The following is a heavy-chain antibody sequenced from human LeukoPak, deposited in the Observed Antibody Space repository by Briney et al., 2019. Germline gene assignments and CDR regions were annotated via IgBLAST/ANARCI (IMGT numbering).Heavy chain of an antibody. CDR3: ARERRGDYKFDH. CDR1: GFTFSDYY. Sequence: KPGGSLRLSCAASGFTFSDYYMSWIRQAPGKGLEWVSYISSSATTIYYADSVKGRFTISRDNAKNSLYLQMNSLRAEDTAVYYCARERRGDYKFDHWGQGTLVTVSS. J-gene: IGHJ4*02. V-gene: IGHV3-11*04. CDR2: ISSSATTI. D-gene: IGHD4-17*01.